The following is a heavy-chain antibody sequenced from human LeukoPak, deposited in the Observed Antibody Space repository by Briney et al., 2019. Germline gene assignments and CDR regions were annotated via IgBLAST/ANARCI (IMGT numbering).Heavy chain of an antibody. CDR2: ISSSSNYI. D-gene: IGHD3-10*01. J-gene: IGHJ4*02. CDR1: GHTFRSYS. Sequence: GGSLRLSCAASGHTFRSYSMNWVRQAPGKGLEWVSSISSSSNYIYYADSVKGRFTISRDNAKNSLYLQMNSLRAEDTAVYYCARVPHAMVRGVIITEFYFDYWGQGTLVTVSS. CDR3: ARVPHAMVRGVIITEFYFDY. V-gene: IGHV3-21*01.